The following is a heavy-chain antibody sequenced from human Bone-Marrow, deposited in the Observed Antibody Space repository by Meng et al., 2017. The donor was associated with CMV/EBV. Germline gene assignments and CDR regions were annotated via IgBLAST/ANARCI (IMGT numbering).Heavy chain of an antibody. Sequence: GGSLRLSCAASGFTVSSNYMSWVRQAPGKGLEWVSVIYSGGSTYYADSVKGRFTISRDNSKNTLYLQMNSLRAEDTAIYYCARFQWLVYYFDYWGRGTLVTVSS. V-gene: IGHV3-53*01. CDR2: IYSGGST. CDR1: GFTVSSNY. J-gene: IGHJ4*02. D-gene: IGHD6-19*01. CDR3: ARFQWLVYYFDY.